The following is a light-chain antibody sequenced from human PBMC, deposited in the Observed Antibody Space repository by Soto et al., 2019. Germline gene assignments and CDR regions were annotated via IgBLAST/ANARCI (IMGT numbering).Light chain of an antibody. V-gene: IGLV2-14*01. CDR3: SSYTSSSTLVV. CDR2: DVS. CDR1: SSDVGGYNY. J-gene: IGLJ1*01. Sequence: QSALTQPASVSGSPGQSITISCTGTSSDVGGYNYVSWCQQHPGKAPKLMIYDVSNRPSGVSNRLSGSKSGNTASLTISGLQAEDEADYYCSSYTSSSTLVVFGTGTKVTVL.